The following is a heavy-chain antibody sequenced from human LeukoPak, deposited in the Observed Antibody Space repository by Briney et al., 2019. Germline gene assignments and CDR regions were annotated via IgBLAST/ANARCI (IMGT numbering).Heavy chain of an antibody. D-gene: IGHD3-10*01. CDR3: ARDTDYGSGSYRDAFDI. CDR1: GFTFSSYS. Sequence: GGSLRLSCAASGFTFSSYSMNWVRQAPGRGLEWVSYISSSSSTIYYADSVKGRFTISRDNAKNSLYLQMNSLRDEDTAVYYCARDTDYGSGSYRDAFDIWGQGTMVTVSS. V-gene: IGHV3-48*02. J-gene: IGHJ3*02. CDR2: ISSSSSTI.